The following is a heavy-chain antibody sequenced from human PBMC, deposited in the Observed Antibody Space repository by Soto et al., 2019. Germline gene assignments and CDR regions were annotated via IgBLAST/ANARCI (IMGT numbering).Heavy chain of an antibody. V-gene: IGHV1-18*01. CDR2: INPGNNNQ. J-gene: IGHJ4*02. D-gene: IGHD3-22*01. Sequence: GASVKLSCKASGYTFTSYVISWVRQAPGQGLEWMGWINPGNNNQVYTQKLRGRVTVSTDTSTTTTYMELSSLTSDDTAVYYCARAPLGIIVAHDFWGQGTLVTVSS. CDR1: GYTFTSYV. CDR3: ARAPLGIIVAHDF.